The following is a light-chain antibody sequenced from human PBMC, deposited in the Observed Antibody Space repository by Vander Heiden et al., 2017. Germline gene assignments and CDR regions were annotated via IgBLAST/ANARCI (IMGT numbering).Light chain of an antibody. CDR2: EVS. Sequence: QSALTQPASLSGSPGQSITISCTATSSDVVAYNYVSWYQHHPGKAPKLLIYEVSNRPSGVSHRFSGSKSDNTASLTISGLQAEDEADYYCTSYTANSTVVFGGGTKLTVL. CDR3: TSYTANSTVV. J-gene: IGLJ2*01. V-gene: IGLV2-14*01. CDR1: SSDVVAYNY.